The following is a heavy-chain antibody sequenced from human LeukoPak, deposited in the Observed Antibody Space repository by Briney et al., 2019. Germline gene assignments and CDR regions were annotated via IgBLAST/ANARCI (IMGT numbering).Heavy chain of an antibody. CDR3: ASLGGENYQLLSRHAY. J-gene: IGHJ4*02. D-gene: IGHD2-2*01. Sequence: SETLSLTCTVSGGSISSSSYYWGWIRQPPGTGLEWIGSIYYSGSTYYNPSLKSRVTISVDTSENQFSLKLSSVTAADTAVYYCASLGGENYQLLSRHAYWGQGTLVTVSS. V-gene: IGHV4-39*01. CDR2: IYYSGST. CDR1: GGSISSSSYY.